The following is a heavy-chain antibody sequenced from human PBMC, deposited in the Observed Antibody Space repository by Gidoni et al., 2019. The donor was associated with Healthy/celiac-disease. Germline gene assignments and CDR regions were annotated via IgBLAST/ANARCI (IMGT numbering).Heavy chain of an antibody. J-gene: IGHJ6*02. Sequence: QVQLVESGGGVVQPGRSLRLSCAASGFPFSSYAMHWVRQAPDKGLEWVAVISYDGSNKYYADSVKGRFTISRDNSKNTLYLQMNSLRAEDTAVYYCARCPKPKYGDPRRVGMDVWGQGTTVTVSS. CDR2: ISYDGSNK. D-gene: IGHD4-17*01. V-gene: IGHV3-30-3*01. CDR1: GFPFSSYA. CDR3: ARCPKPKYGDPRRVGMDV.